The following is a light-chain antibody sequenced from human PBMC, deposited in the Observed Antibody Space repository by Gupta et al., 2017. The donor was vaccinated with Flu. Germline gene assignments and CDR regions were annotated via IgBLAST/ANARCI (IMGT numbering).Light chain of an antibody. CDR2: DNN. CDR1: SSNIGNNY. V-gene: IGLV1-51*01. CDR3: GKWDTNLRGVV. Sequence: QSVLTQPPSVSAPPGQKVTISCSGSSSNIGNNYVSWYQQLPGTAPKLLIYDNNKRPSGIPDRFSGYKAGTYATRGIMGLQTGDEADDYCGKWDTNLRGVVFGGGTKLTVL. J-gene: IGLJ3*02.